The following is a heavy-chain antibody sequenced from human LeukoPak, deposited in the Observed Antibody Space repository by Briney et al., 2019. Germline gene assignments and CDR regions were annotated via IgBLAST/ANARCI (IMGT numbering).Heavy chain of an antibody. CDR3: ATLRGDMVGATSYNKYFDY. CDR2: FDPEDGET. J-gene: IGHJ4*02. CDR1: GYTFTSYY. Sequence: ASVKVSCKASGYTFTSYYMHWVRQAPGKGLEWMGGFDPEDGETIYAQKFQGRVTMTEDTSTDTAYMELSSLRSEDTAVYYCATLRGDMVGATSYNKYFDYWGQGTLVTVSS. D-gene: IGHD1-26*01. V-gene: IGHV1-24*01.